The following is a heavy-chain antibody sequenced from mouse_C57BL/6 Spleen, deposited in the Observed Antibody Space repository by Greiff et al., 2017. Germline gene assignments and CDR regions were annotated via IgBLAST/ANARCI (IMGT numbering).Heavy chain of an antibody. Sequence: EVKLMESEGGLVQPGSSMKLSCTASGFTFSDYYMAWVRQVPEKGLEWVANINYDGSSTYYLDSLKSRFIISRDNAKNILYLQMSSLKSEDTATYYCARAPFYYDYDVGYWYFDVWGTGTTVTVSS. D-gene: IGHD2-4*01. CDR3: ARAPFYYDYDVGYWYFDV. V-gene: IGHV5-16*01. J-gene: IGHJ1*03. CDR2: INYDGSST. CDR1: GFTFSDYY.